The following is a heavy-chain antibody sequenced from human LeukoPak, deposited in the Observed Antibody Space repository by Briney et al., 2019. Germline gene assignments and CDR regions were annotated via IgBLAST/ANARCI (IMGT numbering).Heavy chain of an antibody. CDR3: VKRTVNYPFDF. J-gene: IGHJ4*02. D-gene: IGHD1-7*01. CDR1: GFTLSSFA. CDR2: ISGSGGST. Sequence: GGSLRLSCAASGFTLSSFATNWVRQAPGKGLEWVSAISGSGGSTFYADSVKGRFTISRDNSENTLYLQMNSLRAEDTAVYYCVKRTVNYPFDFWGQGTLLTVSS. V-gene: IGHV3-23*01.